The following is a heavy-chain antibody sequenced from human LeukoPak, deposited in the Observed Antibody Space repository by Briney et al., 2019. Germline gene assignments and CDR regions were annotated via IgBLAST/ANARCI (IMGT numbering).Heavy chain of an antibody. CDR1: GGSFSGYY. Sequence: PSETLSLTCTVYGGSFSGYYWSWIRQPPGKGLEWIGEINHSGSTNYNPSLKSRVTISVDTSKNQFSLKLSSVTAADTAVYYCARAHYYDSSGYYRPSGHFDYWGQGTLVTVSS. CDR2: INHSGST. V-gene: IGHV4-34*01. CDR3: ARAHYYDSSGYYRPSGHFDY. D-gene: IGHD3-22*01. J-gene: IGHJ4*02.